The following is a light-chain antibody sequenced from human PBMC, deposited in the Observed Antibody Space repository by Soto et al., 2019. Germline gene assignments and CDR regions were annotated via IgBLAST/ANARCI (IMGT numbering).Light chain of an antibody. CDR1: QSINNW. CDR2: DAS. Sequence: DIQLTQSPSFLSASEGDRVTITCRASQSINNWLAWYQQKPGKAPKFLIYDASTLETGVPSRFSGSASGTEFTLTISGLQPEDVASYYCQQYDTYPLTFGGGTRVELK. J-gene: IGKJ4*01. V-gene: IGKV1-5*01. CDR3: QQYDTYPLT.